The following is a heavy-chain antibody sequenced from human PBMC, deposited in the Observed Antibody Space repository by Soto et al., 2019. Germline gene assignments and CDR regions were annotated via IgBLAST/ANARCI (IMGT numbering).Heavy chain of an antibody. CDR1: GYTFTSYG. CDR2: ISAYNGNT. J-gene: IGHJ6*02. Sequence: ASVKVSCKASGYTFTSYGISWVRQAPGQGLEWMGWISAYNGNTNYAQKLQGRVTMTTDTSTSTAYMELRSLRSDDTAVYYCARDLREPYYDFWSGYSYGMDVWGQGTTVTVS. V-gene: IGHV1-18*01. D-gene: IGHD3-3*01. CDR3: ARDLREPYYDFWSGYSYGMDV.